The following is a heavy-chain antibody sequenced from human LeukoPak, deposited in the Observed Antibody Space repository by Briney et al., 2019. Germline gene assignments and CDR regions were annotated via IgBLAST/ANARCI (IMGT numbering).Heavy chain of an antibody. CDR2: VYYTGST. D-gene: IGHD6-6*01. CDR3: ARHFAYSSSSYFDY. CDR1: GGSVSNYY. J-gene: IGHJ4*02. V-gene: IGHV4-59*08. Sequence: SETLFLTCSVSGGSVSNYYWSWIRQPLGKGLEWIGYVYYTGSTNYNPSLKSRVTMFEDKSKNQFSLRLYSVTVADTAVYYCARHFAYSSSSYFDYWGQGSLVTVSS.